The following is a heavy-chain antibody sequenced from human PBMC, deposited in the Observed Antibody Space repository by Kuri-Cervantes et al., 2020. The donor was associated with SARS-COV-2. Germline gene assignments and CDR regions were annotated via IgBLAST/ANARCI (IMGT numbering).Heavy chain of an antibody. D-gene: IGHD1-26*01. J-gene: IGHJ3*02. Sequence: SETLSLTCTVSGGSISSYYWSWIRQPAGKGLEWIGHIYTSGSTNYNPSLKSRVTISVDTSKNQFSLKLSSVTAADTAVYYCARGDLTGAPFAFDIWGQGTMVTVSS. V-gene: IGHV4-4*07. CDR1: GGSISSYY. CDR2: IYTSGST. CDR3: ARGDLTGAPFAFDI.